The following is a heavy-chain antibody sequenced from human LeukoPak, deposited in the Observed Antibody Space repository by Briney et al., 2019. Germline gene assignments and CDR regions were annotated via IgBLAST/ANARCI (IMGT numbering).Heavy chain of an antibody. Sequence: ASVKVSCTSSGYTFTLYYKHWVRQPPAQGLEWMGWIKPNSGGTNYAQKSEGRVTMTRDTCISTAYMELSRLRSDDTAVYYGARGGSGSGGYMDVWGKRTTVTVSS. D-gene: IGHD6-13*01. CDR2: IKPNSGGT. V-gene: IGHV1-2*02. CDR3: ARGGSGSGGYMDV. J-gene: IGHJ6*03. CDR1: GYTFTLYY.